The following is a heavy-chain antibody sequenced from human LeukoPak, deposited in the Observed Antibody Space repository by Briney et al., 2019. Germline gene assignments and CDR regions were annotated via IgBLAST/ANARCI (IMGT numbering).Heavy chain of an antibody. Sequence: KSSETLSLACTVSGGSISSTNYYWGWIRQPPGKGLEWIGSIYYSGSTYYNPSLESRVTISVDTSKNQFSLKLASVTAADTAIYYCAKGAGGFSYYNWFDPWGQGTLVTVSS. J-gene: IGHJ5*02. V-gene: IGHV4-39*07. CDR3: AKGAGGFSYYNWFDP. CDR1: GGSISSTNYY. D-gene: IGHD5-18*01. CDR2: IYYSGST.